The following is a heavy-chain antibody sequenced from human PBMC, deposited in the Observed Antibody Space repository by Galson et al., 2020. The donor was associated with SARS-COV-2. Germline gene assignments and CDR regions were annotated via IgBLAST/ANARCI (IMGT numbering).Heavy chain of an antibody. J-gene: IGHJ5*02. Sequence: GGPLRLSCAASGLTFSSYWMSWVRQAPGKGLKWVANIKQDGSEKYYVDSVKGRFTISRDNAKNSLYLQMNSLRAEDTAVYYCARDFAGPEVYNWFDPWGQGTLVTGSS. CDR3: ARDFAGPEVYNWFDP. CDR1: GLTFSSYW. V-gene: IGHV3-7*03. CDR2: IKQDGSEK. D-gene: IGHD3-10*01.